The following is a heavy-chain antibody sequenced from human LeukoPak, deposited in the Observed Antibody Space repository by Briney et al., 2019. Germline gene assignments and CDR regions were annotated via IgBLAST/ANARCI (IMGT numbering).Heavy chain of an antibody. D-gene: IGHD6-19*01. Sequence: PGRSLRLSCAASGFTFDDYAMHWVRQAPGKGLEWVSGMSWNSGRIGYPASVKGRFTICRHNAKNFLYLQMHSLRAEDTAFYYCAKSEGSGYYYFMDVWGKGTTVTVSS. V-gene: IGHV3-9*01. CDR1: GFTFDDYA. J-gene: IGHJ6*03. CDR2: MSWNSGRI. CDR3: AKSEGSGYYYFMDV.